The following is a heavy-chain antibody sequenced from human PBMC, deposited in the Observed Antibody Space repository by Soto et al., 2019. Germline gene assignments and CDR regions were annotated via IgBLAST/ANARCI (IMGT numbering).Heavy chain of an antibody. Sequence: EVQLVESGGGLVQPGGSLRLSCAASGFTFSSYNMNWVRQAPGKGLGWVSYIGSGSGAIYYADSVKGRFTISRDNAKNSLYLQMNSLRAEDTAVYYCARGYCSSTSCYSDYWGQGTLVTVSS. J-gene: IGHJ4*02. CDR3: ARGYCSSTSCYSDY. CDR1: GFTFSSYN. V-gene: IGHV3-48*01. CDR2: IGSGSGAI. D-gene: IGHD2-2*01.